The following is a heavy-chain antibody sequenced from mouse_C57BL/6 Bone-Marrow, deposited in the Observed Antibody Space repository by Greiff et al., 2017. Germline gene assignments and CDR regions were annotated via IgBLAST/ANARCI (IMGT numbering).Heavy chain of an antibody. Sequence: VQLQQSGAELVRPGASVKLSCTASGFNIKDYYMSWVKQRPEQGLEWIGRIDPEDGDTEYAPKFQGKVTMAADTSSNTDYLQLSSLTSEDTAVYYCRWLLEAMGYWGQGTSVTVSS. CDR2: IDPEDGDT. V-gene: IGHV14-1*01. D-gene: IGHD2-3*01. CDR1: GFNIKDYY. CDR3: RWLLEAMGY. J-gene: IGHJ4*01.